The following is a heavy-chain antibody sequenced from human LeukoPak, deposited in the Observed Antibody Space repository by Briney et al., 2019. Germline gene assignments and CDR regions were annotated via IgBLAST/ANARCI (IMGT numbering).Heavy chain of an antibody. CDR2: INPSGGST. CDR1: GFTFSSYG. CDR3: ARDLPTTTSGGILGGFDY. V-gene: IGHV1-46*01. J-gene: IGHJ4*02. D-gene: IGHD1-26*01. Sequence: KAGGSLRLSCAASGFTFSSYGMHWVRQAPGQGLEWMGIINPSGGSTSYAQKFQGRVTMTRDMSTSTVYMELSSLRSEDTAVYYCARDLPTTTSGGILGGFDYWGQGTLVTVSS.